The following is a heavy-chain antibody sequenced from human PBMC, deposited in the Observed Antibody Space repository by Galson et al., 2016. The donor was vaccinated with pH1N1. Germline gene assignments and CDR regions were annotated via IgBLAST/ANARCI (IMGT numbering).Heavy chain of an antibody. J-gene: IGHJ3*02. CDR3: ARDAAHTGTYYVAFDT. D-gene: IGHD1-26*01. CDR2: IYTSGGT. Sequence: SWIRQPAGKGLEWIGRIYTSGGTNYNPSLKSRVTISVDTSKNHFSLKLSSVTAADTAVYYCARDAAHTGTYYVAFDTWGQGTIVTVSS. V-gene: IGHV4-61*02.